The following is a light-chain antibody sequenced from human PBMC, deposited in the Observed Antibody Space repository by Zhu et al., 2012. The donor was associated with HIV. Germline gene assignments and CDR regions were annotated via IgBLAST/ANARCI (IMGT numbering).Light chain of an antibody. Sequence: IVLTQSPATLSLSPGGRATVSCRASRSVRSFLAWYQQKPGQAPRLLIYDTSKRATGIPARFSGSGSGTDFTLTISSLEPEDFALYYCQQRSNWPLTFGGRDQGRRSN. CDR1: RSVRSF. CDR3: QQRSNWPLT. V-gene: IGKV3-11*01. CDR2: DTS. J-gene: IGKJ4*01.